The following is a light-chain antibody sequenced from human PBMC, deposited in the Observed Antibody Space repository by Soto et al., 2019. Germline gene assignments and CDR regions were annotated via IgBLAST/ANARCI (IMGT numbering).Light chain of an antibody. CDR3: QQYGSSPSIT. J-gene: IGKJ5*01. CDR1: QSVSSSY. CDR2: GAS. V-gene: IGKV3-20*01. Sequence: EIVLTQSPGTLSLSPGERATLSCRARQSVSSSYLAWYQQKPGQAPRLLIYGASSRATGIPDRFSGRGSGTDFTLTISRLEPEDFAVYYCQQYGSSPSITFGQGTRLEIK.